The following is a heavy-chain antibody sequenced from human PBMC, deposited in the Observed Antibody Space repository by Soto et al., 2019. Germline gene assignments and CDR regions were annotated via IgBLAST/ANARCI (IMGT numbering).Heavy chain of an antibody. Sequence: QVQLQESGPGLVKPSQTLSLTCTVSGGSINSGGYYWNWIRQHPGRGLEWMGYIYYTGSTYYNPSRKSRITVSIDTARNQFSLKVNSVTAADTAVYYCARATPSVATLGYGMDVWGQGTTVVVSS. CDR2: IYYTGST. CDR1: GGSINSGGYY. J-gene: IGHJ6*02. D-gene: IGHD5-12*01. V-gene: IGHV4-31*03. CDR3: ARATPSVATLGYGMDV.